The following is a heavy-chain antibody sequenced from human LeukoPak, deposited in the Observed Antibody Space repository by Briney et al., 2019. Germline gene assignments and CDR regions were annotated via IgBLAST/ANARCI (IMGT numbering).Heavy chain of an antibody. CDR3: AKPSRIQLWAVIDY. CDR2: ISYDGSNK. V-gene: IGHV3-30*18. J-gene: IGHJ4*02. D-gene: IGHD5-18*01. Sequence: PGGSLRLSCVASGVRFKEYGMHWVRQAPGKGLEWVAVISYDGSNKYYADSVKGRFTISRDNSKNTLYLQMNSLRAEDTAVYYCAKPSRIQLWAVIDYWGQGTLVTVSS. CDR1: GVRFKEYG.